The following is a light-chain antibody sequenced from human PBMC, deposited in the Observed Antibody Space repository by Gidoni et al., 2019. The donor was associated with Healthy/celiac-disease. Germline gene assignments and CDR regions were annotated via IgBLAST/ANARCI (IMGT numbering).Light chain of an antibody. CDR2: KAS. V-gene: IGKV1-5*03. CDR1: QSIRSW. CDR3: QQYNSYWT. Sequence: DIQMPKSPSTLSASVGDRVTITCRASQSIRSWLAWYQQKPGKAPKLLIYKASSLESGVPSRFSGSGSVTEFTLTISSLQPDDFATYYCQQYNSYWTFGQGTKVEIK. J-gene: IGKJ1*01.